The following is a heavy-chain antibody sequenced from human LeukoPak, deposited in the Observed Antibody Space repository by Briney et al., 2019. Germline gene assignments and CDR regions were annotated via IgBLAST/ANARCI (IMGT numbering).Heavy chain of an antibody. CDR1: GFTFSSYA. CDR2: ISSSSSYI. Sequence: PGGSLRLSCAASGFTFSSYAMHWVRQAPGKGLEWVSSISSSSSYIYYADSVKGRFTISRDNAKNSLYLQMNSLRAEDTAVYYCARFVGQLVARGPLDYWGQGTLVTVSS. J-gene: IGHJ4*02. D-gene: IGHD6-6*01. CDR3: ARFVGQLVARGPLDY. V-gene: IGHV3-21*01.